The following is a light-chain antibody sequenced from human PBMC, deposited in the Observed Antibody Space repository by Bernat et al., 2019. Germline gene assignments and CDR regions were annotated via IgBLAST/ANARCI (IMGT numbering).Light chain of an antibody. CDR2: KAS. V-gene: IGKV1-5*03. CDR1: QSISSW. Sequence: DIQMTQSPSTLSASVGDRVTITCRASQSISSWLAWYQQKPGKAPKLLIYKASSLESGVPSRFSGSGSGTEFTLTISSLESEDFAVYYCQQYHNWPLTFGGGTRVEIK. J-gene: IGKJ4*01. CDR3: QQYHNWPLT.